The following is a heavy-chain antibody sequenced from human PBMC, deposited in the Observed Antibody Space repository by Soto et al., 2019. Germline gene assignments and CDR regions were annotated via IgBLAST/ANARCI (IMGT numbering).Heavy chain of an antibody. CDR3: PSIYNRSGHYYGHWFVP. V-gene: IGHV4-39*01. D-gene: IGHD3-22*01. CDR2: IYYSGST. CDR1: GGSISSSSYY. Sequence: SETLSLTCTVSGGSISSSSYYWGWIRQPPGKGLEWIGSIYYSGSTYYNPSLKSRVTISVDTSKNQFSLKLSSVTAADTAVYYSPSIYNRSGHYYGHWFVPGGQGNLVTVSS. J-gene: IGHJ5*01.